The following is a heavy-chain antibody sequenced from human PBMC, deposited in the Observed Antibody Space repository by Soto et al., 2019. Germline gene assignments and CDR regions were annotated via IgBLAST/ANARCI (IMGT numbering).Heavy chain of an antibody. V-gene: IGHV3-33*01. J-gene: IGHJ2*01. CDR2: IWYDGSNK. D-gene: IGHD2-15*01. CDR3: ARVNGYCSGGSCSLVDL. Sequence: QVQLVESGGGVVQPGRSLRLSCAASGFTFSSYGMHWVRQAPGKGLEWVAVIWYDGSNKYYADSVKGRFTISRDNSKNTLYLQMNSLRAEVTSVYYCARVNGYCSGGSCSLVDLWGRGTLVTVSS. CDR1: GFTFSSYG.